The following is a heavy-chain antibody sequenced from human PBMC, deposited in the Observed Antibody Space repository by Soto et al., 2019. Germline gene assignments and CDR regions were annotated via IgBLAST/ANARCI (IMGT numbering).Heavy chain of an antibody. CDR1: GGSISSGGYY. CDR3: AAVDTADGRGDY. V-gene: IGHV4-31*03. Sequence: PSETLSLTCTVSGGSISSGGYYWSWIRQHPGKGLEWIGYIYYSGSTYYNPSLKSRVTISVDTSKNQFSLKLSSVTAADTAVYYCAAVDTADGRGDYWGQGTLVTVSS. D-gene: IGHD5-18*01. CDR2: IYYSGST. J-gene: IGHJ4*02.